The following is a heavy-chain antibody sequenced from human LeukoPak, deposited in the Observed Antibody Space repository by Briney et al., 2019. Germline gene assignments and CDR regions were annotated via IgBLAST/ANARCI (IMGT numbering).Heavy chain of an antibody. J-gene: IGHJ4*02. CDR1: GGSTSSGSYY. CDR2: IYTSGST. Sequence: SETLSLTCTVSGGSTSSGSYYWSWIRQPAGKGLEWIGRIYTSGSTNYNPSLKSRVTISVDTSKNQFSLKLSSVTAADTAVYYCARDLKVATMSLVGYWGQGTLVTVSS. CDR3: ARDLKVATMSLVGY. V-gene: IGHV4-61*02. D-gene: IGHD5-12*01.